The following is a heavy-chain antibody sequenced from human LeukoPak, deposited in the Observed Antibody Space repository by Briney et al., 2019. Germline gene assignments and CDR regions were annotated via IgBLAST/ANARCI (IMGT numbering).Heavy chain of an antibody. CDR3: KFGGVIADQEYYFDY. CDR2: INHSGST. CDR1: GGSFSGYY. J-gene: IGHJ4*02. V-gene: IGHV4-34*01. Sequence: SETLSLTCAVYGGSFSGYYWSWIRQPPGKGLEWIGEINHSGSTNYNPSHKSRVTISVDTSKNQFSLKLSSVTAADTAVYYCKFGGVIADQEYYFDYWGQGTLVTVSS. D-gene: IGHD3-16*02.